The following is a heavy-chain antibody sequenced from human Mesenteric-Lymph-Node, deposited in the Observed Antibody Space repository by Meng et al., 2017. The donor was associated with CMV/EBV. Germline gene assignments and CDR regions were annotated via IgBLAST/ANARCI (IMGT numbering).Heavy chain of an antibody. V-gene: IGHV5-51*01. CDR3: ARVGPTSFGVDSGGMDV. D-gene: IGHD3-3*01. J-gene: IGHJ6*02. Sequence: GESLKISCQTSGYNFPTYWIGWVRQMPGEGLEWMGIIYPGDSDTRYSPSFQGHVTISVDKSISTVYVQWSSLKASDTAMYYCARVGPTSFGVDSGGMDVWGQGTAVTVSS. CDR2: IYPGDSDT. CDR1: GYNFPTYW.